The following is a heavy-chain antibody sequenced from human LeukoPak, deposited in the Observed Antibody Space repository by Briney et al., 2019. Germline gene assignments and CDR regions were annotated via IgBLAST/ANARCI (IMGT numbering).Heavy chain of an antibody. CDR1: GGSISSSYY. CDR2: IYYSGNT. V-gene: IGHV4-39*01. Sequence: SETLSLTCTVSGGSISSSYYWGWIRQPPGKGLEWIGSIYYSGNTYYSPSLKSRVTISVDTSKNRFSLKLSSVTAADTAVYYCATPGWRDLFDYWGQGTLVTVSS. J-gene: IGHJ4*02. D-gene: IGHD6-19*01. CDR3: ATPGWRDLFDY.